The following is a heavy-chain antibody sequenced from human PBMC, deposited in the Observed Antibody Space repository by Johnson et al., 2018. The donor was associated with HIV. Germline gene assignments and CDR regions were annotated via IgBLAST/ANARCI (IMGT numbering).Heavy chain of an antibody. CDR2: IDLGGSLT. CDR3: ARPYSSSWYEPRDAFDI. D-gene: IGHD6-13*01. CDR1: GFIFGNYW. J-gene: IGHJ3*02. Sequence: VQLVESGGGVVQPGRSLRLSCATSGFIFGNYWMTWIRQAPGKGLEWVANIDLGGSLTNYVDSVKGRFIISRDNGRNSLYLQMNNLRAEDTAVYFCARPYSSSWYEPRDAFDIWGQGTMVTVSS. V-gene: IGHV3-7*05.